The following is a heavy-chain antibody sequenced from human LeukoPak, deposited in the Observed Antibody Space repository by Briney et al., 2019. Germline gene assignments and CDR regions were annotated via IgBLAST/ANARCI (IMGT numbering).Heavy chain of an antibody. CDR2: ISWNSGSI. J-gene: IGHJ4*02. D-gene: IGHD6-19*01. CDR3: AKDIGSSGWYDY. Sequence: GRTLRLSCAASGFTFDDYAMHWVRQAPGKGLEWVSGISWNSGSIGYADSVKGRFTISRDNAKNSLYLQMNSLRAEDTALYYCAKDIGSSGWYDYWGQGTLVTVSS. CDR1: GFTFDDYA. V-gene: IGHV3-9*01.